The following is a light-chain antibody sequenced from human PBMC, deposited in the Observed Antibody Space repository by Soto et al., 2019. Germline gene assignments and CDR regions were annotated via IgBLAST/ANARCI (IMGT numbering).Light chain of an antibody. J-gene: IGKJ2*01. V-gene: IGKV3-20*01. CDR1: QSVSSSY. Sequence: EIVLTQSPGTLSLSPGERATLSCRASQSVSSSYLAWYQQKTGQAPRLLMYAASSRATGIPERFSGSGSGTDFTLTISRLEPEDFAVYYCQLYGSSPMYTFGQGTKLEIK. CDR3: QLYGSSPMYT. CDR2: AAS.